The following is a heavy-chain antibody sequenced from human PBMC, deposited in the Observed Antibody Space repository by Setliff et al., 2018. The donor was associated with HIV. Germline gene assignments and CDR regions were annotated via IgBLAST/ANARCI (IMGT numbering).Heavy chain of an antibody. J-gene: IGHJ3*02. CDR1: GGTFSSYA. Sequence: SVKVSCQASGGTFSSYAISWVRQAPGQGLELMGGIIPIFATANYAQKFQGRVTINTDESTSTAYMEVTSLTSEDTAVSYCTRASGFGELLHGFDIWGQGTMVTVSS. V-gene: IGHV1-69*05. CDR3: TRASGFGELLHGFDI. CDR2: IIPIFATA. D-gene: IGHD3-10*01.